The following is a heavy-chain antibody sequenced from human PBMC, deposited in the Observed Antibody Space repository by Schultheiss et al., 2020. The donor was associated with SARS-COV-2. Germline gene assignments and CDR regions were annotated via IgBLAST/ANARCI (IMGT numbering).Heavy chain of an antibody. CDR2: IYWDDDK. CDR3: ARTSYGSGFYYYYGMDV. D-gene: IGHD3-10*01. CDR1: GFSLTTSGMC. Sequence: SGPTLVKPTQTLTLTCTFSGFSLTTSGMCVSWIRQPPGKALEWLALIYWDDDKRYSPSLKTRLTISKDTSKNQVVLTMTNMDPVDTATYYCARTSYGSGFYYYYGMDVWGQGTTVTVSS. J-gene: IGHJ6*02. V-gene: IGHV2-70*01.